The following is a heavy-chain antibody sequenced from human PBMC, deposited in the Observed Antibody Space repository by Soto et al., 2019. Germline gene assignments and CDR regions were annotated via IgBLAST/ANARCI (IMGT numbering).Heavy chain of an antibody. D-gene: IGHD4-17*01. CDR2: LNPRSGAT. CDR1: GYTFTGNY. J-gene: IGHJ4*02. CDR3: VKGGGVDEVTTTRVVFDY. V-gene: IGHV1-2*02. Sequence: QVQLVQSGAEVKKPGASVKVSCKASGYTFTGNYIHWMRQAPGQGPEWMGWLNPRSGATDYAQKCQGRVTITRDTSISTAYMDLSRLTSDDTAMYYCVKGGGVDEVTTTRVVFDYWGQGTPLTVSS.